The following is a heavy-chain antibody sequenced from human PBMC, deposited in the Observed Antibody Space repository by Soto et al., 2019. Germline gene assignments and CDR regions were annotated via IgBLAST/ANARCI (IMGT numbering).Heavy chain of an antibody. D-gene: IGHD6-13*01. CDR1: GFTLSSHW. CDR2: INRDGSTI. Sequence: EVQLVESGGGLAQPGGSLRLSCAASGFTLSSHWMHWVRQAPGKGLVWVSRINRDGSTINYDDSVRGRYTISRDNAKNTLSLQMNSLRAEDTAVYYCARVADCTYSGNCNGRAAFDMWGQGTMVTVSS. CDR3: ARVADCTYSGNCNGRAAFDM. J-gene: IGHJ3*02. V-gene: IGHV3-74*01.